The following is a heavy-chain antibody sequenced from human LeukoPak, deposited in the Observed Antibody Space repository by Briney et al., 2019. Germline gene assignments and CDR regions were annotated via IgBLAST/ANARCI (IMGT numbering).Heavy chain of an antibody. V-gene: IGHV4-61*01. J-gene: IGHJ5*02. CDR3: ARVGWFGESFHGGSRWFEP. Sequence: PSQTLSLTCTVSGGSVSSGSYYWSWIRQPPGKGLEWIGYTYYSGSTNYNPSLKSRVTISVDTSKNQFSLKLSSVTAADTAVYYCARVGWFGESFHGGSRWFEPWGQGTLVTVSS. D-gene: IGHD3-10*01. CDR1: GGSVSSGSYY. CDR2: TYYSGST.